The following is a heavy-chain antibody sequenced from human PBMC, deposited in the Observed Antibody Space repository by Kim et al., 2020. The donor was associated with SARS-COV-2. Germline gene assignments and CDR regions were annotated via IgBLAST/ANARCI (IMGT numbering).Heavy chain of an antibody. CDR3: AKGMVVVAYSGYDETRLYFDY. J-gene: IGHJ4*02. Sequence: GGSLRLSCAASGFTFSSYAMSWVRQAPGKGLEWVSAISGSGGSTYYADSVKGRFTISRDNSKNTLYLQMNSLRAEDTAVYYCAKGMVVVAYSGYDETRLYFDYWGQGTLVTVSS. CDR1: GFTFSSYA. CDR2: ISGSGGST. D-gene: IGHD5-12*01. V-gene: IGHV3-23*01.